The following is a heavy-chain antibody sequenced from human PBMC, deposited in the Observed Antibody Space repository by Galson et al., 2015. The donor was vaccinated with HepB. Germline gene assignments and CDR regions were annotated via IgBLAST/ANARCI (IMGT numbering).Heavy chain of an antibody. D-gene: IGHD3-10*01. CDR1: GYTFTSYY. CDR2: INPSGGST. Sequence: SVKVSCKASGYTFTSYYMHWVRQAPGQGLEWMGIINPSGGSTSYAQKFQGRVTMTRDTSTGTVYMELSSLRSEDTAVYYCARERGYYYGSGSYFPYYYYGMDVWGQGT. J-gene: IGHJ6*02. V-gene: IGHV1-46*03. CDR3: ARERGYYYGSGSYFPYYYYGMDV.